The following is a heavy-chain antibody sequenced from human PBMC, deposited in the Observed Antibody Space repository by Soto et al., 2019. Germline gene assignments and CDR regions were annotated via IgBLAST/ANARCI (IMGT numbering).Heavy chain of an antibody. CDR3: AKVPTVAGNSVYYGMDV. D-gene: IGHD6-19*01. Sequence: GGSLRLSCAASGLTFSSYAMSWVRQAPGKGLEWVSAISGSGGSTYYADSVKGRFTISRDNSKNTLYLQMNSLRAEDTAVYYCAKVPTVAGNSVYYGMDVWGQGTTVTVSS. CDR1: GLTFSSYA. J-gene: IGHJ6*02. V-gene: IGHV3-23*01. CDR2: ISGSGGST.